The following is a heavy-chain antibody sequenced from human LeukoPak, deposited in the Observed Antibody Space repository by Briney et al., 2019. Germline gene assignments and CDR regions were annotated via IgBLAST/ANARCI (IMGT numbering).Heavy chain of an antibody. CDR3: TSPGGFDWFDP. Sequence: SGFXXXGSAMHWVRQASGKGLEWVGRIRSKANSYATAYAASVKGRFTISRDDSKNTAYLQMNSLKTEDTAVYYCTSPGGFDWFDPWGQGTLVTVSS. D-gene: IGHD3-10*01. V-gene: IGHV3-73*01. CDR1: GFXXXGSA. J-gene: IGHJ5*02. CDR2: IRSKANSYAT.